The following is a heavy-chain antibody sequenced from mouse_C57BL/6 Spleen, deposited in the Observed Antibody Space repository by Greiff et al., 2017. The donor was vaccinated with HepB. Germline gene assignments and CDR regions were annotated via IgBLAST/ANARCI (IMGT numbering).Heavy chain of an antibody. CDR2: INPNNGGT. CDR3: ARDSNYEEDYFDY. D-gene: IGHD2-5*01. Sequence: VQLQQSGPELVKPGASVKISCKASGYTFTDYYMNWVKQSHGKSLEWIGDINPNNGGTSYNQKFKGKATLTVDKSSSTAYMELRSLTSEDSAVYYCARDSNYEEDYFDYWGQGTTLTVSS. V-gene: IGHV1-26*01. J-gene: IGHJ2*01. CDR1: GYTFTDYY.